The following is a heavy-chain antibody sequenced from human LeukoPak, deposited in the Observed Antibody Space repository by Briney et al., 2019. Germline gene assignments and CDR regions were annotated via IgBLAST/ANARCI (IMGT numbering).Heavy chain of an antibody. J-gene: IGHJ4*02. CDR2: INSISTTI. CDR1: GFTFFMYE. V-gene: IGHV3-48*02. CDR3: ARDLSGSYPFDS. Sequence: HSGRSLRLSCAASGFTFFMYEMNWVRQAPGKWLEWISYINSISTTIYSADSVRGRFTISRDNAKNSLYLQMNSLRDEDTAVYYCARDLSGSYPFDSWGQGTLVTVSS. D-gene: IGHD1-26*01.